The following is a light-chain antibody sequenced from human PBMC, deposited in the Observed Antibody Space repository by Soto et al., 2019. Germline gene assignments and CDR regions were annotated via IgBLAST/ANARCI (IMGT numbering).Light chain of an antibody. CDR1: QSVSSTY. CDR2: GAS. CDR3: QQYNSYSPWT. J-gene: IGKJ1*01. V-gene: IGKV3-20*01. Sequence: DIVLTQSPGTLSLSPWDRATLSFMASQSVSSTYLAWYQQIPGRAPRLLIYGASSRATGIPDRFSGSGSGTEFTLTISSLQPDDFATYYCQQYNSYSPWTFGQGTKVDIK.